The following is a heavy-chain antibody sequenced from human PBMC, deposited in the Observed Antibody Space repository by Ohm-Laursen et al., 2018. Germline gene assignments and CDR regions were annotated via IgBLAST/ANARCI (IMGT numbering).Heavy chain of an antibody. D-gene: IGHD3-16*01. CDR3: AKVEGYAGAH. V-gene: IGHV3-9*01. CDR2: ISWNNGYI. J-gene: IGHJ4*02. CDR1: GFTFDNYA. Sequence: SLRLSCAASGFTFDNYAMHWVRQAPGKGLEWVSGISWNNGYIGYADSVKGRSTISRDNAKNSLYLQMNSLRAEDTALYYCAKVEGYAGAHWGQGTLVTVSS.